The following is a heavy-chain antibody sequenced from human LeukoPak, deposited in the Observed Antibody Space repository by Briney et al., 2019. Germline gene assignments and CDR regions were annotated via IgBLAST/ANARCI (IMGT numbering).Heavy chain of an antibody. V-gene: IGHV1-8*01. CDR1: GYTFTSYD. D-gene: IGHD3-16*01. J-gene: IGHJ3*02. CDR2: MNPNSGNT. CDR3: AILPIMITFGGVNAFDI. Sequence: ASVKVSCKASGYTFTSYDINWVRQGTGQGLEWVGWMNPNSGNTGYAQKFQGRVTMTRNTSISTAYMELSSLRSEDTAVYYCAILPIMITFGGVNAFDIWGQGTMVTVSS.